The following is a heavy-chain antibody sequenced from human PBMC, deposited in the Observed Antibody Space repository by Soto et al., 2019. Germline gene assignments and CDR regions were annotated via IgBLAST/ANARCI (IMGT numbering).Heavy chain of an antibody. CDR3: ARLFRRTLRAAGTWFDP. CDR1: GGSSSSSSYY. Sequence: PSETLSLTCTVSGGSSSSSSYYWGWIRQPPGKGLEWIGSIYYSGSTYYNPSLKSRVTISVDTSKNQFSLKLSSVTAADTAVYYCARLFRRTLRAAGTWFDPWGQGTLVTVSS. J-gene: IGHJ5*02. CDR2: IYYSGST. V-gene: IGHV4-39*01. D-gene: IGHD6-13*01.